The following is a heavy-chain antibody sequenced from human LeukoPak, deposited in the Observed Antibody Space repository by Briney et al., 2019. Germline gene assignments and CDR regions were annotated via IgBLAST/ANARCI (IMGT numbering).Heavy chain of an antibody. J-gene: IGHJ4*02. V-gene: IGHV3-30*02. Sequence: GGSLRLSCAASGFTFSSYGMYWVCQAPGKGLEWVAFRRYDGSNKYYADSVKGRFTVSRDNSKNTLYLQMNSLRAEDTAVYYCASHYMTTGSNPQPDYWGQGTLVTVSS. CDR3: ASHYMTTGSNPQPDY. CDR2: RRYDGSNK. CDR1: GFTFSSYG. D-gene: IGHD4-11*01.